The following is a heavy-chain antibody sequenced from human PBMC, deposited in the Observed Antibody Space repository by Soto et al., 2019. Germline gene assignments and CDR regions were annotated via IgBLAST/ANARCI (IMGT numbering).Heavy chain of an antibody. CDR2: ISYDGSGDST. J-gene: IGHJ4*02. Sequence: GSLRLSCAASGFTFSSYGMHWVRQAPGKGLEWVAVISYDGSGDSTYYADSVKGRFTISRDNSKNTLYLQINSLRAEDTAVYYCAKYWYISGWHFDYWGQGTLVTVSS. D-gene: IGHD6-19*01. V-gene: IGHV3-30*18. CDR1: GFTFSSYG. CDR3: AKYWYISGWHFDY.